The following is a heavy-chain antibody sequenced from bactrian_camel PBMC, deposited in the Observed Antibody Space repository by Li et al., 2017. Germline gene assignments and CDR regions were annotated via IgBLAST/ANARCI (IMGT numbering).Heavy chain of an antibody. V-gene: IGHV3S44*01. CDR1: GYSGSAAC. J-gene: IGHJ4*01. CDR3: AFEVAPHVRGLNSSQVGPMAPLCPTQGY. Sequence: DVQLVESGGGSVQAGGSLRLSCGFTGYSGSAACMGWFRQAPGKEREGVAAAGDDDVTSYTDSVKGRFTISKDTANNTLYLQMNDLKPEDTAIYYCAFEVAPHVRGLNSSQVGPMAPLCPTQGYWGQGTQVTVS. CDR2: AGDDDVT. D-gene: IGHD7*01.